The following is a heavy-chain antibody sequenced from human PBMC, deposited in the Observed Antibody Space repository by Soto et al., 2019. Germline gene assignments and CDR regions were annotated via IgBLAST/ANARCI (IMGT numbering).Heavy chain of an antibody. D-gene: IGHD2-15*01. CDR2: INPGSTHI. CDR1: EFTFSGFH. V-gene: IGHV3-21*01. Sequence: EVQLVESGGGLVMPGGSLRLSCAASEFTFSGFHVNWVRQAPGKGLEWVSSINPGSTHIYYRDSGKGRFTISRDDSKNSVYLQMTGLRTEDTALYYCARGYSGGGGCYLRRDAFDVWGQGTMVTVSS. CDR3: ARGYSGGGGCYLRRDAFDV. J-gene: IGHJ3*01.